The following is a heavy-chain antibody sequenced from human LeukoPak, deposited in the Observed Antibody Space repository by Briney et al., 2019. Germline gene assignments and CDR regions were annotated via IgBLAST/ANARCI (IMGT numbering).Heavy chain of an antibody. J-gene: IGHJ3*02. D-gene: IGHD4-17*01. CDR2: ISYDGSNK. CDR3: AKDREPYGDPPGAFDI. V-gene: IGHV3-30*18. Sequence: GGSLRLSCAASGFTFSSYGMHWVRQAPGKGLEWVAVISYDGSNKYYADSVKGRFTISRDNSKNTLYLQMNSLRAEDTAVYYCAKDREPYGDPPGAFDIWGQGTMVTVSS. CDR1: GFTFSSYG.